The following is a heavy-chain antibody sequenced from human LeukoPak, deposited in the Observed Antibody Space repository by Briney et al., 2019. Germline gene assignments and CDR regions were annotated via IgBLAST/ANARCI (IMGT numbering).Heavy chain of an antibody. D-gene: IGHD3-9*01. CDR2: IYYSGST. V-gene: IGHV4-59*08. J-gene: IGHJ4*02. CDR3: ARGGDILTGYYPMAFDY. Sequence: SETLSLTCSVSGGTISSYYWSWIRQPPGKGLEWIGYIYYSGSTNYNPSLKSRVTISVDTSKNQFSLKLSSVTAADTAVYYCARGGDILTGYYPMAFDYWGQGTPVTVSS. CDR1: GGTISSYY.